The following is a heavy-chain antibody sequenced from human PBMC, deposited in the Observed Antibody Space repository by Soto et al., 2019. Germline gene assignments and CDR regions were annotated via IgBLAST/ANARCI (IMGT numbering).Heavy chain of an antibody. CDR1: GFTFRSYW. CDR2: LNSDGSST. J-gene: IGHJ4*02. D-gene: IGHD2-15*01. Sequence: EVQLVESGGGLVQPGGSLRLSCVASGFTFRSYWMHWVRQAPGKGLVWVSRLNSDGSSTGYADSVKGRFTTSRDNAKNTLYLQMTSLSAEDTAVYYCARGTRDYWGQGTLVTVSS. V-gene: IGHV3-74*01. CDR3: ARGTRDY.